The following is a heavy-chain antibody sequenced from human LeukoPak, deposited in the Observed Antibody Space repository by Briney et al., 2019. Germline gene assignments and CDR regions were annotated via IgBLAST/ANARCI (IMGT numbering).Heavy chain of an antibody. J-gene: IGHJ4*02. V-gene: IGHV4-59*01. Sequence: PSVNLSCTATVSGCTISSYYWSWLRQPPGKELEGIRNIYYSGSTNYNPSLKSRVTISVDTSKNQFSLKLSSVTAADTAVYYCARANPVRFLEWLAFDYWGQGTLVTVSS. D-gene: IGHD3-3*01. CDR3: ARANPVRFLEWLAFDY. CDR2: IYYSGST. CDR1: GCTISSYY.